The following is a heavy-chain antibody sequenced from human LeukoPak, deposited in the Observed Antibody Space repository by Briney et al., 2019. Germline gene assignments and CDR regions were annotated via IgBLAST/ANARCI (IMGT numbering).Heavy chain of an antibody. D-gene: IGHD3-22*01. CDR2: IYYSGST. V-gene: IGHV4-59*01. CDR1: GGSISSYY. CDR3: ARDWGDSGYRDAFDI. J-gene: IGHJ3*02. Sequence: SETLSLTCTVSGGSISSYYWSWIRQPPGKGLEWIGYIYYSGSTYYNPSLKSRVPIYVDTSKNQFSLKLSSVTAAGPDVYYCARDWGDSGYRDAFDIWGQGTMVTVSS.